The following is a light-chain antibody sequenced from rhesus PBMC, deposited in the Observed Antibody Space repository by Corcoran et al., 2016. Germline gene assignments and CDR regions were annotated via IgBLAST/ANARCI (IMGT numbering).Light chain of an antibody. CDR1: QGISYW. V-gene: IGKV1-21*01. Sequence: DIQMTQSPSSLSASVGDRVTITCRASQGISYWLAWYQQKPGKDPNLLIYKASKFQSGVPSRFSGSGSGTDFTITISSLPPEDFATYYCQQYYSAPYNFGHGTKVEIK. J-gene: IGKJ2*01. CDR3: QQYYSAPYN. CDR2: KAS.